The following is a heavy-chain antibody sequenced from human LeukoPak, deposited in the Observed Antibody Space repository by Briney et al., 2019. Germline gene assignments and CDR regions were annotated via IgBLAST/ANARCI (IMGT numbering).Heavy chain of an antibody. CDR1: GFTFSSYA. CDR3: ARDSAWAFDY. V-gene: IGHV3-48*01. J-gene: IGHJ4*02. Sequence: GGSLRLSCAVSGFTFSSYAMNWVRQAPGKGLEWISFIGDSASIVNYADSVKGRFTISRDNAKNSLYLQMNSLTADDTAVYYCARDSAWAFDYWGQGTLVTVSS. D-gene: IGHD1-26*01. CDR2: IGDSASIV.